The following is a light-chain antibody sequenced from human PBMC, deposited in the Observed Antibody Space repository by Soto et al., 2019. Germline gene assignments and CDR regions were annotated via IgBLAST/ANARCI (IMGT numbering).Light chain of an antibody. J-gene: IGLJ1*01. Sequence: QSALTQPRSVSGSPGQSVTNFCTGTSSDIGGYKYVSWYQHNPGRAPKLMLYDVSKRPSGVPDRFSGSKSGNTASLTISGLQAEDEADYYCCSYAGSYTFVFGIGTKVTVL. CDR1: SSDIGGYKY. V-gene: IGLV2-11*01. CDR3: CSYAGSYTFV. CDR2: DVS.